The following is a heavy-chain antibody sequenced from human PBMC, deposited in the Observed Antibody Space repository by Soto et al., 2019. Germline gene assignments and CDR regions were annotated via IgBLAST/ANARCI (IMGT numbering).Heavy chain of an antibody. V-gene: IGHV3-30-3*01. Sequence: QVQLVESGGGVVQPGRSLRLSCAASGFTFSSYAMHWVRQAPGKGLEWVAVISYDGSNKYYADSVKGRFTISRDNSKNTLYLQMNSLRAEDTAVYYCARAQRRPHTGDAFDIWGQGTMVTVSS. CDR1: GFTFSSYA. CDR2: ISYDGSNK. D-gene: IGHD3-10*01. CDR3: ARAQRRPHTGDAFDI. J-gene: IGHJ3*02.